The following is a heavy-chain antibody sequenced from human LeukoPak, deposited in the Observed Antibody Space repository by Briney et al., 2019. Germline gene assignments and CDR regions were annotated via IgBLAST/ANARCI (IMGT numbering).Heavy chain of an antibody. V-gene: IGHV4-31*03. CDR1: GGSISSGGYY. Sequence: SETLSLTCTVSGGSISSGGYYWSWIRQHPGKGLEWIGYMYYSGSTYYNPSLKSRVTISVDTSKNQVSLKLTSVTAADTAVYYCARVQARGAAGGWFDPWGQRTLVSVSS. CDR3: ARVQARGAAGGWFDP. CDR2: MYYSGST. J-gene: IGHJ5*02. D-gene: IGHD3-10*01.